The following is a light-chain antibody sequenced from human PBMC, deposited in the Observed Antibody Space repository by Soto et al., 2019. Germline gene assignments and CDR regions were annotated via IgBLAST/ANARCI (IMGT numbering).Light chain of an antibody. J-gene: IGKJ2*01. Sequence: DIVMTQSPDSLDVSLGERATISCKSSQSVLFSSNNKNYLAWYQQKPGQPPRLLISWASTRESGVPDRFSGSGSGTDFTLTITGLQAEDVAVYFCQQSYSTPYTFGQGTKLEI. CDR3: QQSYSTPYT. V-gene: IGKV4-1*01. CDR1: QSVLFSSNNKNY. CDR2: WAS.